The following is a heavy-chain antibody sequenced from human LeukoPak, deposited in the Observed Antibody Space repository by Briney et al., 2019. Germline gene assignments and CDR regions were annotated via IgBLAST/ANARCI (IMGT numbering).Heavy chain of an antibody. D-gene: IGHD3-22*01. J-gene: IGHJ4*02. Sequence: GGSLRLSCAASGFTFSSYAMSWVRQAPGKGLEWVSAISGSGGSTYYADPVKGRFTISRDNSKNTLYVQVNSLGTEDTAAYYCAKGSYYDSSGSFYFDYWGQGTLVTVSS. CDR2: ISGSGGST. V-gene: IGHV3-23*01. CDR3: AKGSYYDSSGSFYFDY. CDR1: GFTFSSYA.